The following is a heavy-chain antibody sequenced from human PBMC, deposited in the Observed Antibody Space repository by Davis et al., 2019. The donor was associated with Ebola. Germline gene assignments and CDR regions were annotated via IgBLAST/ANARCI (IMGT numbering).Heavy chain of an antibody. Sequence: SCTVSGDSISSGDYYWGWIRQPPGKGLEWIGYIYYSGTTYYNPSLKSRIAMSVDTSKNLFSLKLNSVTAADTAVYYCARERNHYDSSGYFRSFDSWGQGTLVTVSS. CDR1: GDSISSGDYY. D-gene: IGHD3-22*01. V-gene: IGHV4-30-4*01. CDR3: ARERNHYDSSGYFRSFDS. CDR2: IYYSGTT. J-gene: IGHJ4*02.